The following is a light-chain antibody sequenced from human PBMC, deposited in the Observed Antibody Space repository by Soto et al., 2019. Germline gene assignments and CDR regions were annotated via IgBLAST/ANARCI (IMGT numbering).Light chain of an antibody. CDR3: HQRGYSPET. CDR1: QSVSTY. Sequence: EIVLTKFPATLSLYPGERATLSCRASQSVSTYLAWYQQKPGQAPRLLIYGASNRATGIPARFSGIGCGTGFTLTVSSLEPEDSAVYYCHQRGYSPETFGQGIKVEIK. J-gene: IGKJ1*01. CDR2: GAS. V-gene: IGKV3-11*01.